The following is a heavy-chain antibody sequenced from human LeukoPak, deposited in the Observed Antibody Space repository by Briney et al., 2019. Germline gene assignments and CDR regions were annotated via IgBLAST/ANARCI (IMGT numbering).Heavy chain of an antibody. D-gene: IGHD3-10*02. Sequence: GGSLRLSCAASGFIFSNYALHWVRQAPGKGLEWVAVVLYDGETKYYADSVKGRFTISRDNAKNSLYLQMNSLRAEDTAVYYCAELGITMIGGVWGKGTTVTISS. CDR1: GFIFSNYA. J-gene: IGHJ6*04. CDR3: AELGITMIGGV. CDR2: VLYDGETK. V-gene: IGHV3-30*04.